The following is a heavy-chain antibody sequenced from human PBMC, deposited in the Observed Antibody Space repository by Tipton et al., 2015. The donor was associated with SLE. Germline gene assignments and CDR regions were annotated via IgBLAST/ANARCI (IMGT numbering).Heavy chain of an antibody. V-gene: IGHV3-23*01. D-gene: IGHD3-16*01. CDR1: GLTFSSYA. CDR2: ISGSGGST. J-gene: IGHJ2*01. CDR3: AKDPGVGILFGFGYFDL. Sequence: SGLTFSSYAMSWVRQAPGKGLEWVSVISGSGGSTYYADSVKGRFTISRDNSKNTLYLQMNSLRAEDTAVYYCAKDPGVGILFGFGYFDLWGRGTLVTVSS.